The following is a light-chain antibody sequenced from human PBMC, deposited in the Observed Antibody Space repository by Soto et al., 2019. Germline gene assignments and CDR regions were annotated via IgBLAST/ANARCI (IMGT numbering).Light chain of an antibody. CDR3: SSYTSTSPYV. CDR1: SSDVGGYNY. V-gene: IGLV2-14*01. CDR2: EVS. Sequence: QSVLTQPASVSGSPGQSITISCTGTSSDVGGYNYVSWYQQHPGKAPKLMIFEVSNRPSGVSNRFSGSKSGNTASPTISGLQAEDEADYYCSSYTSTSPYVFGTGTKVTV. J-gene: IGLJ1*01.